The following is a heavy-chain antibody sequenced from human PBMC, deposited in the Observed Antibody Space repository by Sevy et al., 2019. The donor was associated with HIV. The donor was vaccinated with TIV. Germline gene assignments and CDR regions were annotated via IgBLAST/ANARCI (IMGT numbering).Heavy chain of an antibody. J-gene: IGHJ4*02. CDR1: GFTFSSYA. D-gene: IGHD3-10*01. CDR2: ISGNGADT. Sequence: GGSLRLSCAASGFTFSSYAMSWVRQAPGKGLEWVSAISGNGADTYYADSVKGRFTISRDNSKNTLYLQMNSLRAEDTAVYYCAKSIYYGSGSYYPFDYWGQGTLVTVSS. V-gene: IGHV3-23*01. CDR3: AKSIYYGSGSYYPFDY.